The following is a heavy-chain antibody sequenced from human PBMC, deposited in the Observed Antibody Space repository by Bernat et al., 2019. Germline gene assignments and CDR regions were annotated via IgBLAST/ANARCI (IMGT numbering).Heavy chain of an antibody. CDR3: ARSRRYFDWLLPRCYYYGMDV. V-gene: IGHV3-33*01. CDR2: IWYDGSNK. CDR1: GFTFSSYG. Sequence: QVQLVESGGGVVQPGRSLRLSCAASGFTFSSYGMHWVRQAPGKGLEWVSVIWYDGSNKYYADSVKGRFTISRDNSKNTLYLQMNSLRAEDTAVYYCARSRRYFDWLLPRCYYYGMDVWGQGTTVTVSS. J-gene: IGHJ6*02. D-gene: IGHD3-9*01.